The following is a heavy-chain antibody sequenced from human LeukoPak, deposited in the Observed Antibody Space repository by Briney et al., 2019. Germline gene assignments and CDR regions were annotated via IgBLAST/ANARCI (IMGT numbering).Heavy chain of an antibody. J-gene: IGHJ3*02. CDR2: INPNSSGT. V-gene: IGHV1-2*02. D-gene: IGHD3-16*01. CDR3: ARRGGSAIYAFDI. CDR1: GYTFTGYY. Sequence: ASVKVSCKASGYTFTGYYMHWVRQAPGQGLEWMGWINPNSSGTNYAQKFKGRVTMTRATSISTAYMELISLSSDDTAVYYCARRGGSAIYAFDIWGQGTMVTVSS.